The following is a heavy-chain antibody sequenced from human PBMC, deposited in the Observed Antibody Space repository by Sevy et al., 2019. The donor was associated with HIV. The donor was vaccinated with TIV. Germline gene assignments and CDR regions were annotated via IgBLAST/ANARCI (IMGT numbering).Heavy chain of an antibody. CDR1: GFTFSNYA. D-gene: IGHD3-22*01. Sequence: GGSLRLSCAASGFTFSNYAMNWVRQAPGKGLEWVSGISGSGGSGNKTNYADSVKGLFIISGDDSKNSLYLQLNSLRDEDTAIYCCGRKYGNSGYFDYWGQGTLVTVSS. CDR3: GRKYGNSGYFDY. V-gene: IGHV3-23*01. J-gene: IGHJ4*02. CDR2: ISGSGGSGNKT.